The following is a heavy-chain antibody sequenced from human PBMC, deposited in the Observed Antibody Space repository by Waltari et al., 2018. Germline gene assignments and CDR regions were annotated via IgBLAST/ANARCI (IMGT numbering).Heavy chain of an antibody. D-gene: IGHD2-21*01. CDR3: ARMGVIADAFDI. CDR2: IYTIGST. J-gene: IGHJ3*02. CDR1: GGSISSGSYY. Sequence: QVQLQESGPGLVKPSQTLSLTCTVSGGSISSGSYYWSWIRQPAGKGLEWIGRIYTIGSTNYNPPLKSRVTISVDTSKNQFSLKLSSVTAADTAVYYCARMGVIADAFDIWGQGTMVTVSS. V-gene: IGHV4-61*02.